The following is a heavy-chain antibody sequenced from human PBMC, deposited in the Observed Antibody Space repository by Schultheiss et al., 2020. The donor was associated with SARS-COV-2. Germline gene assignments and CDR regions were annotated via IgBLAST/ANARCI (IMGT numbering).Heavy chain of an antibody. V-gene: IGHV3-30*07. J-gene: IGHJ4*02. CDR3: ARDPSSGPDY. D-gene: IGHD3-22*01. CDR2: ISYDGRNK. Sequence: GGSLRLSCAASGFTFSSYEMNWVRQAPGKGLEWVALISYDGRNKYCADSVKGRFTISRDNSKNTLYLQMNSLRAEDTAVYYCARDPSSGPDYWGQGTLVTVSS. CDR1: GFTFSSYE.